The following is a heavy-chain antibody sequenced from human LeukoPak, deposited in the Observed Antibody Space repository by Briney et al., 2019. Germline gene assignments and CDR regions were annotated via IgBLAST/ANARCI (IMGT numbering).Heavy chain of an antibody. J-gene: IGHJ4*02. CDR3: ARVLPAGWDSAGYSYGYFDY. Sequence: PSETLSLTCTVSGGSISSYYWSWIRQPPGKGLEWIGYIYYSGSTNYNPSLKSRVTISVDTSKNQFSLKLSPVAAADTAVYYCARVLPAGWDSAGYSYGYFDYWGQGTLVTVSS. D-gene: IGHD5-18*01. CDR2: IYYSGST. V-gene: IGHV4-59*01. CDR1: GGSISSYY.